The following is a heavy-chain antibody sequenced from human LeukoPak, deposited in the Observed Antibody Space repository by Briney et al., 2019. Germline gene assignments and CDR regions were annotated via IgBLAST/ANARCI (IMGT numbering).Heavy chain of an antibody. J-gene: IGHJ4*02. CDR3: ARYDSNGYYGL. V-gene: IGHV3-23*01. CDR2: ISGSGGSR. CDR1: GFTFSDYA. Sequence: GGSLRLSCAASGFTFSDYAMSWVRRAPGKGLEWVSAISGSGGSRYYADSVKGRFTISRDNAKNALYLQMNSLRDEDTALYYCARYDSNGYYGLWGQGTLVTVSS. D-gene: IGHD3-22*01.